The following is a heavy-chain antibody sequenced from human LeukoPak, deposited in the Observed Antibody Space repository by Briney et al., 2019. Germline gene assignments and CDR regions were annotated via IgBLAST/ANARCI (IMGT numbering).Heavy chain of an antibody. J-gene: IGHJ4*02. V-gene: IGHV3-30*18. CDR1: GFTFSSYG. D-gene: IGHD1-26*01. CDR3: AKGGRWELLSLDY. CDR2: ISYDGSNK. Sequence: PGGSLRLSCAASGFTFSSYGMHWVRQAPGKGLEWVAVISYDGSNKYYADSVKGRFTISRDNSKNTLYLQMNSLRAEDTAVYYCAKGGRWELLSLDYWGQGTLVTVSS.